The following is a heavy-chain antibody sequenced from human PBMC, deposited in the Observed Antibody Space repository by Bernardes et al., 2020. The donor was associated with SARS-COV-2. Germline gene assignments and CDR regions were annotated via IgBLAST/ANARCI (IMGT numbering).Heavy chain of an antibody. D-gene: IGHD6-19*01. J-gene: IGHJ4*02. CDR3: ARDSSGWYLDY. Sequence: GGSLRLSCAASGFTFSSYAMHWVRQAPGKGLEWVAVISYDGSNKYYADSVKGRFTISRDNSKNTLYLQMNSLRAEDTAVYYCARDSSGWYLDYWGQGTLVTVSS. V-gene: IGHV3-30-3*01. CDR1: GFTFSSYA. CDR2: ISYDGSNK.